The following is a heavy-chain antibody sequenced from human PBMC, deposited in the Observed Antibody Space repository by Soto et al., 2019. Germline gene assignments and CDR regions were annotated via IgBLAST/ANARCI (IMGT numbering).Heavy chain of an antibody. Sequence: SGPTLVNPTQTLTLTCTFSGFSLSTSGMCVSWIRQPPGKAREWLALIDWDDDKYYSTSLKTRLTISKDTSKNQVVLTMTNMDPVDTATYYCARGVGDLLWKARPYYFDYWGQGTLVTVSS. D-gene: IGHD3-10*01. CDR1: GFSLSTSGMC. J-gene: IGHJ4*02. CDR2: IDWDDDK. V-gene: IGHV2-70*01. CDR3: ARGVGDLLWKARPYYFDY.